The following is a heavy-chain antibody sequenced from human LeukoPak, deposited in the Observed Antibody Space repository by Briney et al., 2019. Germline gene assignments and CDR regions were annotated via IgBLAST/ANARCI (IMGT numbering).Heavy chain of an antibody. V-gene: IGHV3-30*18. J-gene: IGHJ5*02. CDR1: GSTFSSYG. CDR3: AKVSYGNWFDP. D-gene: IGHD4-17*01. CDR2: ISYDGSNK. Sequence: QPGGSLRLSCAASGSTFSSYGMHWVRQAPGKGLEWVAVISYDGSNKYYADSVKGRFTISRDNSKNTLYLQMNSLRAEDTAVYYCAKVSYGNWFDPWGQGTLVTVSS.